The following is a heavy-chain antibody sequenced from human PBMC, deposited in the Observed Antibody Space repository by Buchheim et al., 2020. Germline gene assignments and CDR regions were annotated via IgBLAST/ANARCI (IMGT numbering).Heavy chain of an antibody. CDR2: INHSGST. Sequence: QVQLQQWGAGLLKPSETLSLTCAVYGGSFSGYYWSWIRQPPGKGLEWIGEINHSGSTNYNPSLKSRVNISVETPKNQLSLKLSSVTAADTAVDYCARTQHYSSSLGYWGQGTL. J-gene: IGHJ4*02. CDR1: GGSFSGYY. CDR3: ARTQHYSSSLGY. D-gene: IGHD6-6*01. V-gene: IGHV4-34*01.